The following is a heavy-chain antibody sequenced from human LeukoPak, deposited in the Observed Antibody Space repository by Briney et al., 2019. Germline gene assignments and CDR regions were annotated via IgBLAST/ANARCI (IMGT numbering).Heavy chain of an antibody. CDR1: VFTFSDSA. J-gene: IGHJ6*02. V-gene: IGHV3-73*01. CDR3: SGYDYGMDV. Sequence: GGSLRLSCEASVFTFSDSAIHWVRQAPGKGLEWVGRIRNRANNYATVYSASVEGRFSMSRDDSKNTAYLQMNSLKTEDTAIYSCSGYDYGMDVWGQGTTVTVSS. CDR2: IRNRANNYAT.